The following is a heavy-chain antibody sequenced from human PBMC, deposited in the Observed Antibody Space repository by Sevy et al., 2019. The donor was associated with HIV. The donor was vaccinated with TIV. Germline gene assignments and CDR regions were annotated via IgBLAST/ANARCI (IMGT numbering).Heavy chain of an antibody. Sequence: GGSLRLSCAASGFTFSNFVMNWVRQAPGKGLEWVAITSCDGSRNYYADSVKGRFTISRDNSKHTLYLQMNSLTVEDTAVYYCATDDRDNSGYHFTYWGQGTLVTVSS. CDR1: GFTFSNFV. CDR2: TSCDGSRN. D-gene: IGHD3-22*01. J-gene: IGHJ4*02. V-gene: IGHV3-30-3*01. CDR3: ATDDRDNSGYHFTY.